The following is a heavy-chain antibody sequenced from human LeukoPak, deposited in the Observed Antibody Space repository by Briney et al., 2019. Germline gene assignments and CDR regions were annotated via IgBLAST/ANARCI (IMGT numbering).Heavy chain of an antibody. CDR1: GFTFTNSA. D-gene: IGHD2-21*01. CDR3: PAEGGIRDAFDI. Sequence: ASVKVSCKASGFTFTNSAVQWVRQARGQRLEWIGWIVVGSGSTNYAQKFQERVAITWDMSTSTAYMELSSLRPEDTAVYYFPAEGGIRDAFDIWGQGTMVTVSS. J-gene: IGHJ3*02. V-gene: IGHV1-58*01. CDR2: IVVGSGST.